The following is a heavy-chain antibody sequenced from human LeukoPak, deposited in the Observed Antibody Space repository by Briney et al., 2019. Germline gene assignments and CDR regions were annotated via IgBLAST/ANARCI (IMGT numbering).Heavy chain of an antibody. D-gene: IGHD3-10*01. CDR2: IYYSGST. CDR1: GGSISSYY. Sequence: SETLSLTCTVSGGSISSYYWSWIRQRLGRGLERIGYIYYSGSTNYNPSLKSRVTISVDTSKNQFSLKLSSVTAADTAVYYCARDGVRGVISSPYYFDYWGQGTLVTVSS. V-gene: IGHV4-59*01. J-gene: IGHJ4*02. CDR3: ARDGVRGVISSPYYFDY.